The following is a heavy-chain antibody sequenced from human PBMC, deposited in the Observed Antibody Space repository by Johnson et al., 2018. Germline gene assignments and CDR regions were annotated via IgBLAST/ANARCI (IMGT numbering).Heavy chain of an antibody. Sequence: EVQLLESGGGLVQPGGSLRLSCVAFGFPFNHYTMGWVRQSPGKGLEWVASVDGGPAETHYAGSVRGRFLISRDDSKNTMYLQMSSLRPEDTAIYYCAKDFVSANGIFDPFDIWGQGTMVTISS. D-gene: IGHD2/OR15-2a*01. J-gene: IGHJ3*02. CDR1: GFPFNHYT. CDR3: AKDFVSANGIFDPFDI. V-gene: IGHV3-23*01. CDR2: VDGGPAET.